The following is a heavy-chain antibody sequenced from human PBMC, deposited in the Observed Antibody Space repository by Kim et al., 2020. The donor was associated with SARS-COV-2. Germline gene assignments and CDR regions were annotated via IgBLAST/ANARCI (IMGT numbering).Heavy chain of an antibody. D-gene: IGHD1-26*01. J-gene: IGHJ4*02. V-gene: IGHV3-11*06. Sequence: DSVKGRFTISRDNAKNSLYLQMNSLRAEDTAVYYCARAGGIVGATSYFDYWGQGTLVTVSS. CDR3: ARAGGIVGATSYFDY.